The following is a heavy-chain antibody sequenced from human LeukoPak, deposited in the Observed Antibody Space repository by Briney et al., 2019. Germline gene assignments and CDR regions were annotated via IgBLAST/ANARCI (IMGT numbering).Heavy chain of an antibody. J-gene: IGHJ4*02. V-gene: IGHV1-2*06. D-gene: IGHD6-19*01. CDR3: AKEAAVAGYFDY. CDR1: GYTFTGYY. CDR2: INPDSGGT. Sequence: ASVKVSCKASGYTFTGYYVHWVRQAPGQGLEWMGRINPDSGGTNYAQRFQGRVTMTRYTSISTAYMELGRLRSDDTAVYYCAKEAAVAGYFDYWGQGTLVTVSS.